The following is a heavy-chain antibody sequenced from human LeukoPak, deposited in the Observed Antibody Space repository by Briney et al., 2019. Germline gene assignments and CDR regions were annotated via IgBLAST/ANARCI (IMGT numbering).Heavy chain of an antibody. J-gene: IGHJ4*02. CDR3: ARDPTYYYDSSGDYFDY. V-gene: IGHV1-69*04. D-gene: IGHD3-22*01. CDR1: GGTFSSYA. Sequence: SVKVSLTASGGTFSSYAISWVRQAPGQGLEWKRKIIPIFGIANYAQKFQGRVTITADKSTSTAYMELSSLRSEDTAVYYCARDPTYYYDSSGDYFDYWGQGTLVTVFS. CDR2: IIPIFGIA.